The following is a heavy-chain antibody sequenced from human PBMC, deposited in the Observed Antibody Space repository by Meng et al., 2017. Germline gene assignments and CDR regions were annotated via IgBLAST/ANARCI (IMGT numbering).Heavy chain of an antibody. CDR2: IIPIFGTA. CDR1: GYTFTSYY. J-gene: IGHJ6*02. D-gene: IGHD2-15*01. V-gene: IGHV1-69*13. Sequence: SVKVSCKASGYTFTSYYMHWVRQAPGQGLEWMGGIIPIFGTANYAQKFQGRVTITADESTSTAYMELSSLRSEDTAVYYCAMPSSSANGHCSGGSCYSPYYYYYYGMDVWGQGTTVTVSS. CDR3: AMPSSSANGHCSGGSCYSPYYYYYYGMDV.